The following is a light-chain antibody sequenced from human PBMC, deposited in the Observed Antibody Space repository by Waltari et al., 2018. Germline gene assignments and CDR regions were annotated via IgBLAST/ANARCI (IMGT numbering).Light chain of an antibody. J-gene: IGLJ3*02. CDR2: VNSDGSH. V-gene: IGLV4-69*01. CDR1: SGHSSNI. CDR3: ETGGHGTWV. Sequence: QLVLTQSPSASASLGASVKLTCTLSSGHSSNIIAWLQQQPGKGPRDLMKVNSDGSHRKGDEIPDRFSGSGSGAERYLTISSLQSEDEADYYCETGGHGTWVFGGGTKLTVL.